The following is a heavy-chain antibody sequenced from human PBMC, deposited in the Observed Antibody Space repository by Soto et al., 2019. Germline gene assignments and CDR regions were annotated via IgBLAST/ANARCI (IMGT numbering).Heavy chain of an antibody. CDR2: LYYGRSA. V-gene: IGHV4-59*01. CDR3: ARRSMAVVPEY. CDR1: GDSISSYY. D-gene: IGHD3-22*01. J-gene: IGHJ4*02. Sequence: QVQLQESGPGLVKPSETLSLTCAVSGDSISSYYCMWIRQPPGKGLESIGYLYYGRSANYNPSLKGRVTLSVATSTNPCTLTLSSMTAADTAVSYCARRSMAVVPEYWGQGTLVTVSS.